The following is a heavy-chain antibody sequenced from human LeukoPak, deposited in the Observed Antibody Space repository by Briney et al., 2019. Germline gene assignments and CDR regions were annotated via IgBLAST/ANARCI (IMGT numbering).Heavy chain of an antibody. J-gene: IGHJ6*02. V-gene: IGHV3-66*01. CDR1: GFTVSSNY. CDR3: ARGQKGIQLWSPGGYYYYGMDV. D-gene: IGHD5-18*01. CDR2: IYSGGST. Sequence: GGSLRLSCAASGFTVSSNYMSWVRQAPGKGLEWVSVIYSGGSTYYADSVKGRFTISRDNSKNTLYLQMNSLRAEDTAVYYCARGQKGIQLWSPGGYYYYGMDVWGQGTTVTVSS.